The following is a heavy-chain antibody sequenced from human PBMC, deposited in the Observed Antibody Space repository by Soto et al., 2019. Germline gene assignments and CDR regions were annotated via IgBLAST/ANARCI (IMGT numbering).Heavy chain of an antibody. V-gene: IGHV4-39*01. CDR1: GGSISSSSYY. Sequence: QLQLQESGPGLVKPSETLSLTCTVSGGSISSSSYYWGWIRQPPGKGLEWIGSIYYSGSTYYNPSLKSRVTISVDTSKNQFSLKLSSVTAADTAVYYCARHSRWLTYYYYYYMDVWGKGTTVTVSS. CDR2: IYYSGST. CDR3: ARHSRWLTYYYYYYMDV. D-gene: IGHD5-12*01. J-gene: IGHJ6*03.